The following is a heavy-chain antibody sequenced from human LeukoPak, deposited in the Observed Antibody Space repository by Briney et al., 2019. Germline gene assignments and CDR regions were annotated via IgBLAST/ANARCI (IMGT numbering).Heavy chain of an antibody. V-gene: IGHV4-34*01. CDR2: INHSGST. CDR1: GGSFSGYY. Sequence: PSETLSLTCAVYGGSFSGYYWSCIRQPPGKGLEWIGEINHSGSTNYNPSLKSRVTISVDTSKNQFSLKLSSVTAADTAVYYCARSLRYFDKYYFDYWGQGTLVTVSS. CDR3: ARSLRYFDKYYFDY. J-gene: IGHJ4*02. D-gene: IGHD3-9*01.